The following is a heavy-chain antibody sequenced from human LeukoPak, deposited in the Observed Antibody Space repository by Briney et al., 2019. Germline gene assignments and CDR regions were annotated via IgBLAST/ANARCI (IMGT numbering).Heavy chain of an antibody. J-gene: IGHJ4*02. D-gene: IGHD6-13*01. CDR2: ISYDGSSK. CDR1: GFTFSTYA. Sequence: GGSLRLSCAASGFTFSTYAMHWVRQAPGKGLEWVAVISYDGSSKYYADSVKGRFTISRDNSKNTLYLQMNSLRAEDTAVYYCAKDRRPNSYSNSWLDYWGQGTLVTVSS. CDR3: AKDRRPNSYSNSWLDY. V-gene: IGHV3-30*04.